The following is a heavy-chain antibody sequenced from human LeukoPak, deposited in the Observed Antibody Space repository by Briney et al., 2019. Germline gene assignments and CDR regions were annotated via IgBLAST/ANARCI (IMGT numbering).Heavy chain of an antibody. Sequence: GASVKVSCKASGYTFTSYGISWVRQAPGQGLERMGWISAYNGNTNYAQKLQGRVTMTTDTSTSTAYMELRSLRSDDTAVYYCARVHTSYGSGSYEDYWGQGTLVTVSS. CDR2: ISAYNGNT. D-gene: IGHD3-10*01. CDR3: ARVHTSYGSGSYEDY. CDR1: GYTFTSYG. J-gene: IGHJ4*02. V-gene: IGHV1-18*01.